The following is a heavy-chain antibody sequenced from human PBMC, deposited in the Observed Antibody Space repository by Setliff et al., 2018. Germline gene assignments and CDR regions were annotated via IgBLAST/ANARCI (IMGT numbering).Heavy chain of an antibody. CDR3: AREAGYYDSSGPVGATPRTYYMDV. CDR2: IYYSGST. J-gene: IGHJ6*03. Sequence: SETLSLTCTVSGGSISSGGYYWSWIRQHPGKGLEWIGYIYYSGSTYYNPSLKSRVTISVDTSKNQFSLKLSSVTAADTAVYYCAREAGYYDSSGPVGATPRTYYMDVWGKGTTVTVSS. D-gene: IGHD3-22*01. CDR1: GGSISSGGYY. V-gene: IGHV4-31*03.